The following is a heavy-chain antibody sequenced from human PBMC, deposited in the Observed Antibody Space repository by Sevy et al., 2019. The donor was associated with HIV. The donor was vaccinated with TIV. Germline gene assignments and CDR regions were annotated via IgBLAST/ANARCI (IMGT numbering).Heavy chain of an antibody. V-gene: IGHV3-23*01. CDR3: VKGVRSGAGWFDP. J-gene: IGHJ5*02. CDR1: GFTFSSYG. CDR2: ASGSGGST. Sequence: GESLKISCAASGFTFSSYGMHWVRQAPGKGLEWVSGASGSGGSTYYRESVKGRFTISRDNFKNTLYLQMNSLRAEDTAIYYCVKGVRSGAGWFDPWGQGTLVTVSS. D-gene: IGHD3-3*01.